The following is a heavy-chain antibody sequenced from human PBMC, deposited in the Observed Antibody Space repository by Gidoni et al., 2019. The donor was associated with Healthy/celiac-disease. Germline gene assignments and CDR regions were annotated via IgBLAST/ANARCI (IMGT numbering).Heavy chain of an antibody. CDR1: GFTFSSYW. V-gene: IGHV3-74*01. CDR3: ARLGLGLRAFDI. CDR2: INSDGSST. D-gene: IGHD7-27*01. Sequence: EVQLVESGGGLVQPGGSLRLSCAASGFTFSSYWMHWVRQAPGKGLVWVSRINSDGSSTSYADSVKGRFTISRDNAKNTLYLQMNSLRAEDTAVYYCARLGLGLRAFDIWGQGTMVTVSS. J-gene: IGHJ3*02.